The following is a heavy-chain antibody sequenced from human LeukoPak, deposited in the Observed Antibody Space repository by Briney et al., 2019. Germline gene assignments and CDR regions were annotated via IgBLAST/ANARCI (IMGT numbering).Heavy chain of an antibody. J-gene: IGHJ4*02. CDR1: GGSISSSSYY. CDR2: IYYSGST. Sequence: SETLSLTCTVSGGSISSSSYYWGWIRQPPGKGLEWIGSIYYSGSTYYNPSLKSRVTISVDTSKNQFSLKLSSVTAADTAVYYCASYGGYSYGQSYYFDYWGQGTLVTVSS. D-gene: IGHD5-18*01. V-gene: IGHV4-39*01. CDR3: ASYGGYSYGQSYYFDY.